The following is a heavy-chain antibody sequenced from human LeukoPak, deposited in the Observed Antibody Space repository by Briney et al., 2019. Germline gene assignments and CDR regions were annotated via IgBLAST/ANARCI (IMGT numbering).Heavy chain of an antibody. CDR3: AKGGDTYGLNWFDP. CDR1: GFTFRAYS. J-gene: IGHJ5*02. V-gene: IGHV3-48*01. CDR2: ISSSSSTI. D-gene: IGHD5-18*01. Sequence: GGSLRLSCAASGFTFRAYSMNWVRQAPGKGLEWVSYISSSSSTIYYADSVKGRFTISRDNAKNSLYLQMNSLRAEDTAVYYCAKGGDTYGLNWFDPWGQGALVTVSS.